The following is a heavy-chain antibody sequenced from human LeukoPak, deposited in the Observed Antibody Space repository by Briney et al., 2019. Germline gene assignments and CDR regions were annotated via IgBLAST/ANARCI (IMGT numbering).Heavy chain of an antibody. J-gene: IGHJ4*02. CDR3: ARAKIDYVWGSYRYRGFDY. Sequence: SETLSLTCTVSGGSISSYYWSWIRQPPGKGLEWIGYIYYSGSTNYNSSLKSRVTISVDTSKNQFSLKLSSVTAADTAVYYCARAKIDYVWGSYRYRGFDYWGQGTLVTVSS. V-gene: IGHV4-59*01. CDR1: GGSISSYY. CDR2: IYYSGST. D-gene: IGHD3-16*02.